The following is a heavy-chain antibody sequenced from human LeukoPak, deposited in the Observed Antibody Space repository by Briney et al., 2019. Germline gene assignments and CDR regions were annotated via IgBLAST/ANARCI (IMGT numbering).Heavy chain of an antibody. V-gene: IGHV5-51*01. Sequence: GESLQISCKGSGYRFTSYWIGWVRQMPGKGLEWMGIIYPGDSDTRYGPSFQGQVTISADKSISTAYLQWSSLQASDTAMYYCARRDGYRCYEDYWGQGTLVTVSS. D-gene: IGHD5-12*01. CDR1: GYRFTSYW. CDR2: IYPGDSDT. CDR3: ARRDGYRCYEDY. J-gene: IGHJ4*02.